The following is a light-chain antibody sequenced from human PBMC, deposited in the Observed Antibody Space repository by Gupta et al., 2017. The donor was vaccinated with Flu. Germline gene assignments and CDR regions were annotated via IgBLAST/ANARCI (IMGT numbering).Light chain of an antibody. J-gene: IGKJ3*01. CDR2: GAS. Sequence: DIQMTQSPSSLSGSVGDRVTITCRASQSIGRYLNWYQQKPGKAPKLLIYGASTLQSGVPSRFSGRASGTDFTLTISSLQPEDFATYYCQQCYSDLFTFGPGTXVDIK. V-gene: IGKV1-39*01. CDR3: QQCYSDLFT. CDR1: QSIGRY.